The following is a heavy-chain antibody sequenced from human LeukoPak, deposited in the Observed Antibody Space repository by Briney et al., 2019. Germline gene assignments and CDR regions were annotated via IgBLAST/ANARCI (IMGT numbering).Heavy chain of an antibody. J-gene: IGHJ6*03. CDR3: AREGGYDILTGYYSPPYYYMDV. Sequence: ASVKVSCKASGYTFTGYYMHWVRQAPGQGLEWMGWINPNSGGTNYAQKFQGRVTMTRDTSISTAYMELSRLRSDDTAVYYCAREGGYDILTGYYSPPYYYMDVWGKGTTVTVSS. CDR1: GYTFTGYY. V-gene: IGHV1-2*02. CDR2: INPNSGGT. D-gene: IGHD3-9*01.